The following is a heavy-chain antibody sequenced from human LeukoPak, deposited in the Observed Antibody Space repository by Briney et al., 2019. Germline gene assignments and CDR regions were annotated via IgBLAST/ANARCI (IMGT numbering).Heavy chain of an antibody. CDR1: GFTFISYS. Sequence: GGSLRLSCAASGFTFISYSMNWVRQAPGKGLECVSSIGSSRSYIYYADSVKGLFTISRDNAKNSLYLQMNSLRAEDTAVYYCARDGVSRGTWGQGTLVTVSS. CDR3: ARDGVSRGT. D-gene: IGHD3-10*01. J-gene: IGHJ5*02. CDR2: IGSSRSYI. V-gene: IGHV3-21*01.